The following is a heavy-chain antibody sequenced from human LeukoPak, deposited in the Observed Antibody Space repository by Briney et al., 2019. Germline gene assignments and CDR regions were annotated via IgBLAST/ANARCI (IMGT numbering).Heavy chain of an antibody. D-gene: IGHD6-19*01. J-gene: IGHJ5*02. CDR2: ISTSSNYI. CDR1: GFTFRSYS. V-gene: IGHV3-21*01. Sequence: PGGSLRLSCAASGFTFRSYSMNWVRQAPGKGLEWVSSISTSSNYIFYADSVKGRFTISRDNAKNSLYLQMTSLRAEDTAVYYCARDSSGWSNWFDPWGQGTLVTVSS. CDR3: ARDSSGWSNWFDP.